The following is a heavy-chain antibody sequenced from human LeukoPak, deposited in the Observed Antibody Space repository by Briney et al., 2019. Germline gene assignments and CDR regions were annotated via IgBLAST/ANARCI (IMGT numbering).Heavy chain of an antibody. Sequence: GGSLRLSCAASGLTFSSYGMHWVRQAPGKGLGWVAVIWYDGSNKYYADSVKGRFTISRDNSKNTLYLQMNSLRAEDTAVYYCAKDSPRQSLVATIDFDYWGQGTLVTVSS. CDR1: GLTFSSYG. J-gene: IGHJ4*02. D-gene: IGHD5-12*01. CDR3: AKDSPRQSLVATIDFDY. CDR2: IWYDGSNK. V-gene: IGHV3-33*06.